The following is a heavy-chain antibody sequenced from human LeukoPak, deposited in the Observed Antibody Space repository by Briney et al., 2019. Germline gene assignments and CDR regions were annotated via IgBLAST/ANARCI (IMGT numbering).Heavy chain of an antibody. Sequence: SETLSLTCIVSGGSISSSSYYWGWIRQPPGKGLEWIGSIYYSGSTYYNPSLKSRVTISVDTSKNQFSLKLSSVTAADTAVYYCAREIKDDFWSGYYPFFDYWGQGTLVTVSS. V-gene: IGHV4-39*07. CDR1: GGSISSSSYY. D-gene: IGHD3-3*01. CDR2: IYYSGST. J-gene: IGHJ4*02. CDR3: AREIKDDFWSGYYPFFDY.